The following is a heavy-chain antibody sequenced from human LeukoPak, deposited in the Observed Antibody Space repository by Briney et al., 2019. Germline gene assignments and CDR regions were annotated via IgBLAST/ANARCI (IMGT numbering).Heavy chain of an antibody. CDR3: ARMVLRPGYGDYVGWFDP. J-gene: IGHJ5*02. CDR2: ISAYNGNT. Sequence: ASVKVSCKASGYTFTSYGISWVRQAPGQGLEWMGWISAYNGNTNYAQKFQGRVTMTRDTSISTAYMELSRLRSDDTAVYYCARMVLRPGYGDYVGWFDPWGQGTLVTVSS. CDR1: GYTFTSYG. D-gene: IGHD4-17*01. V-gene: IGHV1-18*01.